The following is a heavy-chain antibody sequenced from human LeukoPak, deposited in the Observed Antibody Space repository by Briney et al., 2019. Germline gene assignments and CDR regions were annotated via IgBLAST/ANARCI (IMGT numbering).Heavy chain of an antibody. V-gene: IGHV3-30*02. CDR2: IQNDGSDK. Sequence: GGSLRLSCAASGINFRSSGMHWVRQAPGKGLEWVTFIQNDGSDKYYAASVKGRFTISKDNSKNTVYLHMASLRADDTALYYCAREGGRAVPGRFDQWGQGTLVTVSS. J-gene: IGHJ4*02. CDR1: GINFRSSG. D-gene: IGHD6-13*01. CDR3: AREGGRAVPGRFDQ.